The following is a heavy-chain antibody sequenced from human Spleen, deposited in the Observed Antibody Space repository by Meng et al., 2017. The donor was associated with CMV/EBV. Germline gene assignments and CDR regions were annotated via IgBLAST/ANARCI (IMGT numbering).Heavy chain of an antibody. CDR1: GFTFSSYA. CDR2: ISYDGSNK. CDR3: ARHCSGGSCHPFDY. J-gene: IGHJ4*02. D-gene: IGHD2-15*01. V-gene: IGHV3-30-3*01. Sequence: QVQLGESGGGVSQPGRSLRLSCAASGFTFSSYAMHWVRQAPGKGLEWVAVISYDGSNKYYADSVKGRFTISRDNSKNTLYLQMNSLRAEDTAVYYCARHCSGGSCHPFDYWGQGTLVTVSS.